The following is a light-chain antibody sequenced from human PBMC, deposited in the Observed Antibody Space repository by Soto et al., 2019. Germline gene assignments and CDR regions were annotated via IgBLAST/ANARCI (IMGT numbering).Light chain of an antibody. CDR3: QQSYNARWT. CDR2: AAS. V-gene: IGKV1-39*01. J-gene: IGKJ1*01. Sequence: DIPMTQSPSSLSASVGDRVTITCRASQSISTYLHWYQQKPGKAPKLLIYAASSLQRGVPSRFAGSGSETDFTLTISSLHPEDFATYYCQQSYNARWTFGQGTTVEVK. CDR1: QSISTY.